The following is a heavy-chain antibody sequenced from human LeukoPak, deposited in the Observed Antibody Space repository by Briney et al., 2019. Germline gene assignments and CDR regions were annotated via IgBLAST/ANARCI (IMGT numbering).Heavy chain of an antibody. CDR2: ISWNSGII. J-gene: IGHJ4*02. D-gene: IGHD6-19*01. CDR1: GFTFDDYA. V-gene: IGHV3-9*03. Sequence: GGSLRLSCAASGFTFDDYAMHWVRQAPGKGPEWVSGISWNSGIIVYADSVKGRFTISRDNAKNSLYLQMNSLRPEDMALYYCAKDYRAVAGTGGAFDYWGQGTLVTVSS. CDR3: AKDYRAVAGTGGAFDY.